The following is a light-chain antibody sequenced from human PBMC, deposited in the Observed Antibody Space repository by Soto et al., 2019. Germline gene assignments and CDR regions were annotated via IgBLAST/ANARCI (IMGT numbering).Light chain of an antibody. V-gene: IGKV1-5*03. J-gene: IGKJ4*01. CDR2: KAS. Sequence: DIQMTQSPSTLSASVGDRVTITCRASQSISSWLAWYQQKPGKAPKLLIYKASSLESGVPSRFSGSGSGTEFTLTISSLQTDDFATYYCQQYNSYSRALTFGGGTKVEIK. CDR3: QQYNSYSRALT. CDR1: QSISSW.